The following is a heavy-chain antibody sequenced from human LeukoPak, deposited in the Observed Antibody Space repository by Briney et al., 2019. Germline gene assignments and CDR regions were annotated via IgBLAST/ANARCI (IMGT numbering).Heavy chain of an antibody. J-gene: IGHJ4*02. D-gene: IGHD3-10*01. Sequence: GGSLRLSCEASGFTLSNRWMTWVRQAPGKGLEWVATMTRGGSEKFYVDSVKGRFTISRDNAKNSLSLQMNSLRAEDTAVYYCARGDYASGSDYWGQGTLVTVSS. CDR3: ARGDYASGSDY. CDR2: MTRGGSEK. V-gene: IGHV3-7*01. CDR1: GFTLSNRW.